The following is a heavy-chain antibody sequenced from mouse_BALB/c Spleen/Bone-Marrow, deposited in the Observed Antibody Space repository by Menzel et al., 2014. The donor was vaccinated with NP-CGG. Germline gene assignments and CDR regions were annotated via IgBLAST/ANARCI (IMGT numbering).Heavy chain of an antibody. D-gene: IGHD2-4*01. CDR2: IWAGGST. J-gene: IGHJ4*01. CDR3: ARGGERLRRYCAMDY. CDR1: GFSLTSYG. V-gene: IGHV2-9*02. Sequence: VQVVESGPGLAAPSQSLSITCTVSGFSLTSYGVHWVRQPPGKGLEWLGVIWAGGSTNYNSALMFRLSINKDNSKSQVFIKMNSLQTDDTAMYYCARGGERLRRYCAMDYWGQGTSVTISS.